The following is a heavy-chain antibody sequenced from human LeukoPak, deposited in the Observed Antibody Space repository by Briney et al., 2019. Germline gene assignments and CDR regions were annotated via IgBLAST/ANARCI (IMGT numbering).Heavy chain of an antibody. J-gene: IGHJ4*02. CDR2: FDPEDGET. D-gene: IGHD5-18*01. CDR1: GYTLTELS. CDR3: ATVTASPYYFDY. Sequence: ASVKVSCKVSGYTLTELSMRWVRQAPGKGLEWMGGFDPEDGETIYAQKFQGRVTMTEDTSTDTAYMELSSLRSEDTAVYYCATVTASPYYFDYWGQGTLVTVSS. V-gene: IGHV1-24*01.